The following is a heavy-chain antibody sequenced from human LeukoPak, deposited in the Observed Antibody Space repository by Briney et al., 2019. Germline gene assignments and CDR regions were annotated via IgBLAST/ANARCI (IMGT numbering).Heavy chain of an antibody. Sequence: GSLRLSCAASGFTFSSYSMNWVRQPPGKGLEWIGYIYYSGSTNYNPSLKSRVTISADTSKNQFSLKLSSVTAADTAVYYCARARGRAYSDYWGQGTLVTVSS. D-gene: IGHD3-10*01. CDR3: ARARGRAYSDY. V-gene: IGHV4-59*01. J-gene: IGHJ4*02. CDR1: GFTFSSYS. CDR2: IYYSGST.